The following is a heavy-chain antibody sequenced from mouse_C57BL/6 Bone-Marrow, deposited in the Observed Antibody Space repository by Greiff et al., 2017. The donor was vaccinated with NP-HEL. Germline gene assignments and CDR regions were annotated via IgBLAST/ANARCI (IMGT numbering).Heavy chain of an antibody. CDR2: IDPENGDT. CDR3: TSYDYHFAY. V-gene: IGHV14-4*01. D-gene: IGHD2-4*01. Sequence: EVKLMESGAELVRPGASVKLSCTASGFNIKDDYMHWVKQRPEQGLEWIGWIDPENGDTEYASKFQGKATITADTSSNTAYLQLSSLTSEDTAVYYCTSYDYHFAYWGQGTLVTVSA. J-gene: IGHJ3*01. CDR1: GFNIKDDY.